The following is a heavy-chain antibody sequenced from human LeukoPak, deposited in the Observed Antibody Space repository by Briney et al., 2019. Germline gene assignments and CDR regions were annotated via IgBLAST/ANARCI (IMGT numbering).Heavy chain of an antibody. D-gene: IGHD6-13*01. V-gene: IGHV3-11*03. CDR3: AAGTAADY. J-gene: IGHJ4*02. CDR1: GIPFSDYY. Sequence: GGSLRLSCVVSGIPFSDYYMNWIRQASGKGLEWISYISSTSSYTDYADSVKGRFTIYRDNAQNALFLQMNSLRVEDTALYYCAAGTAADYWGQGTRVAVSS. CDR2: ISSTSSYT.